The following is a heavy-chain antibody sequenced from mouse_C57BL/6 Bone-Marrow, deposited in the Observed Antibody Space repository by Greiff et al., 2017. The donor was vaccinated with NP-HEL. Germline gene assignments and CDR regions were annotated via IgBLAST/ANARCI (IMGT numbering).Heavy chain of an antibody. CDR2: ILPGSGST. Sequence: VKVVESGAELMKPGASVKLSCKATGYTFTGYWIEWVKQRPGHGLEWIGEILPGSGSTNYNEKFKGKAKFTADTYSNTAYMQLSSLTTKESAIDYCARGHYYNNFYYAMDYWGQGTSVTVSS. D-gene: IGHD2-5*01. V-gene: IGHV1-9*01. CDR3: ARGHYYNNFYYAMDY. J-gene: IGHJ4*01. CDR1: GYTFTGYW.